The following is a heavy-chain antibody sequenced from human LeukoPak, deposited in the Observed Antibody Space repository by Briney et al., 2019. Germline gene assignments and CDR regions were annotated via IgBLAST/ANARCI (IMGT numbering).Heavy chain of an antibody. Sequence: GGSLRLSCAASGFTFSSFGLNWGRQAPGKGLEWISYISNSGTTVYYADSVRGRFTFSRDNAKNSLYLQMNSLRAEDTAVYYCARDLVSGAYTFDVWGQGTMVTVSS. CDR1: GFTFSSFG. CDR2: ISNSGTTV. J-gene: IGHJ3*01. V-gene: IGHV3-48*03. CDR3: ARDLVSGAYTFDV. D-gene: IGHD3-16*01.